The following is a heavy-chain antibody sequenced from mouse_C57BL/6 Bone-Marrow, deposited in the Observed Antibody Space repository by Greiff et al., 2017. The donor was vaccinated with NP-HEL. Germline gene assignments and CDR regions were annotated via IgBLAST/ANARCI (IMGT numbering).Heavy chain of an antibody. CDR1: GYTFTSYW. Sequence: QVQLQQPGAELVKPGASVKLSCKASGYTFTSYWMHWVKQRPGQGLEWIGMIHPNSGSTNYNEKFKSKATLTVDKSSSTAYMQISSLTSEDSAVYYCAREGYGYDVEYFGVWGPGTTVTVSS. CDR3: AREGYGYDVEYFGV. D-gene: IGHD2-2*01. J-gene: IGHJ1*01. V-gene: IGHV1-64*01. CDR2: IHPNSGST.